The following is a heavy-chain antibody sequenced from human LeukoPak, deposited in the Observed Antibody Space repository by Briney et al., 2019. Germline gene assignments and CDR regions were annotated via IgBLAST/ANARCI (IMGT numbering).Heavy chain of an antibody. V-gene: IGHV1-69*13. CDR1: GGTFSSYA. CDR3: ARHSYYDSSGYNSGYRGAFDI. J-gene: IGHJ3*02. D-gene: IGHD3-22*01. Sequence: VASVKVSCKASGGTFSSYAISWVRQAPGQGLEWMGGIIPIFGTANYAQKFQGRVTITVDESTSTAYMELSSLRSEDTAVYYCARHSYYDSSGYNSGYRGAFDIWGQGTMVTVSS. CDR2: IIPIFGTA.